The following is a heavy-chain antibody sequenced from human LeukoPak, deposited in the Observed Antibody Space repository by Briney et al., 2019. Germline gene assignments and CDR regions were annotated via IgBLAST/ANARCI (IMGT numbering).Heavy chain of an antibody. CDR1: GDSVSSNSAA. J-gene: IGHJ4*02. CDR2: TYYRSKWYK. Sequence: SQTLSLTCALSGDSVSSNSAAWIWIRQSPSRGLEWLGRTYYRSKWYKAYAESVKSRITINPHTSKNQFSLQLNSVTPEDTAVYYCAYWSSDWSFDYWGQGTLVTVSS. D-gene: IGHD6-19*01. CDR3: AYWSSDWSFDY. V-gene: IGHV6-1*01.